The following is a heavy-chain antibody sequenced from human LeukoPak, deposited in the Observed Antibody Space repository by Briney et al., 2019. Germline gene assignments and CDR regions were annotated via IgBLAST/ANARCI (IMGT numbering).Heavy chain of an antibody. V-gene: IGHV4-34*01. CDR3: ARLGGPVAATFTDI. J-gene: IGHJ3*02. Sequence: SETLSLTCAVYGGSFSGYSWSWIRQPPGKGLEWIGEINHSGSTNYNPSLKSRVTISVDTSKNQFSLKLSSVTAADTAVYYCARLGGPVAATFTDIWGQGTMVTVSS. CDR2: INHSGST. CDR1: GGSFSGYS. D-gene: IGHD2-15*01.